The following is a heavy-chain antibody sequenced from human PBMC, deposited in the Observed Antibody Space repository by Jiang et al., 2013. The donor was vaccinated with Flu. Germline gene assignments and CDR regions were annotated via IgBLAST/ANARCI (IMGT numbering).Heavy chain of an antibody. CDR3: ARGPSPTPYPDY. J-gene: IGHJ4*02. CDR1: GYSITSGYY. Sequence: GSGLVKPSETLSLTCTVSGYSITSGYYWGWIRQPPGKGLEWIGFIYHSGSTYYSPSLKSRVTISVDTSNNQFSLKLTAVTAADTAVYYCARGPSPTPYPDYWGQG. CDR2: IYHSGST. V-gene: IGHV4-38-2*02.